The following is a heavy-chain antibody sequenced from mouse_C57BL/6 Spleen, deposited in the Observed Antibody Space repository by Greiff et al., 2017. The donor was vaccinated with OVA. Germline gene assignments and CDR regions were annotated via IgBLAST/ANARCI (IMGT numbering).Heavy chain of an antibody. V-gene: IGHV1-82*01. Sequence: QVHVKQSGPELVKPGASVKISCKASGYAFSSSWMNWVKQRPGKGLEWIGRIYPGDGDTNYNGKFKGKATLTADKSSSTAYMQLSSLTSEDSAVYFCARSTDSSGYLRAMDYWGQGTSVTVSS. J-gene: IGHJ4*01. D-gene: IGHD3-2*02. CDR2: IYPGDGDT. CDR1: GYAFSSSW. CDR3: ARSTDSSGYLRAMDY.